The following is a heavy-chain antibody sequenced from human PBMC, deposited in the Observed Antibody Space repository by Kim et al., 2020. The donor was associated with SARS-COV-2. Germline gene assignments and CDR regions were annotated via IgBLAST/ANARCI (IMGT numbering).Heavy chain of an antibody. Sequence: GRVTISRDNSKKTLYLQMNSLRGEYTAVYYCARYAGGMYIVVVVAAHFDYWGQGTLVTVSS. J-gene: IGHJ4*02. CDR3: ARYAGGMYIVVVVAAHFDY. V-gene: IGHV3-30*01. D-gene: IGHD2-15*01.